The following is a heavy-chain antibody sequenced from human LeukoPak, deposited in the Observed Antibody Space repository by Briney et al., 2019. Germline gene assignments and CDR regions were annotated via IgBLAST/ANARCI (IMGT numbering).Heavy chain of an antibody. CDR1: GGSISSYY. D-gene: IGHD3-22*01. Sequence: SETLSLTCTVSGGSISSYYWSWIRQPAGKGLEWIGRIYTSGSTNYNPSLKSRVTISVDKSKNQFSLKLSSVTAADTAVHYCARVSLRNYFDYWGQGTLVTVSS. CDR2: IYTSGST. V-gene: IGHV4-4*07. CDR3: ARVSLRNYFDY. J-gene: IGHJ4*02.